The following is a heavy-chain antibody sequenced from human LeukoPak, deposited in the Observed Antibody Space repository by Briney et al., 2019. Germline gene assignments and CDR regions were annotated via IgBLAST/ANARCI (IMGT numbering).Heavy chain of an antibody. V-gene: IGHV3-23*01. Sequence: GGSLRLSCEDSGFTFKDAWMSWVRQAPGKGLEWVSAISGSGGSTYYADSVKGRFTISRDNSKNTLYLQMNSLRAEDTAVYYCAKLSFYFDFWGQGTLVTVSS. CDR2: ISGSGGST. CDR1: GFTFKDAW. J-gene: IGHJ4*02. CDR3: AKLSFYFDF.